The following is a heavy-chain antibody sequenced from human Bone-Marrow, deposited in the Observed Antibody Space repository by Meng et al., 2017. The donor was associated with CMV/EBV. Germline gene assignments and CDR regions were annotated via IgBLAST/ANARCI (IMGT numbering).Heavy chain of an antibody. CDR3: ARLSPY. Sequence: GGSLRLSCEASGFIFSSFEMHWVRQAPGKGLEWISYISSTGSKTYYAETVKGRLTISRDNAKNSLYLQMSSARAEDTAVYYCARLSPYWGQGTLVTVSS. V-gene: IGHV3-48*03. J-gene: IGHJ4*02. CDR1: GFIFSSFE. D-gene: IGHD3-16*02. CDR2: ISSTGSKT.